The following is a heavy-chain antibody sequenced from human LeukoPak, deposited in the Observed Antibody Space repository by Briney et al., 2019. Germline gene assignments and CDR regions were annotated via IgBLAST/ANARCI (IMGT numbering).Heavy chain of an antibody. CDR1: GVSISSYY. J-gene: IGHJ4*02. CDR3: AGHHPRNTVDF. D-gene: IGHD2/OR15-2a*01. V-gene: IGHV4-59*08. CDR2: ISDIGSI. Sequence: SETLSLTCTGSGVSISSYYWSWIRQPPGKGLEWIAYISDIGSINYNPSLKSRVTISLDTSKNQFSLKLSSVTAADTAVYYCAGHHPRNTVDFWGQGTLVTVSS.